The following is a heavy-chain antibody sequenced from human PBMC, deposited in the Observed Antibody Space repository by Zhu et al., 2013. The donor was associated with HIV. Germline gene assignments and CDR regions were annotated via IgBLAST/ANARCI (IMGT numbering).Heavy chain of an antibody. CDR1: GGTFSSYA. V-gene: IGHV1-69*01. CDR3: ARFYCSSTSCYRYGSGSYTGIDY. CDR2: IIPIFGTA. D-gene: IGHD2-2*01. J-gene: IGHJ4*02. Sequence: QVQLVQSGAEVKKPGSSVKVSCKASGGTFSSYAISWVRQAPGQGLEWMGGIIPIFGTANYAQKFQGRVTITADESTSTAYMELSSLRSEDTAVYYCARFYCSSTSCYRYGSGSYTGIDYWGQGTLVTVSS.